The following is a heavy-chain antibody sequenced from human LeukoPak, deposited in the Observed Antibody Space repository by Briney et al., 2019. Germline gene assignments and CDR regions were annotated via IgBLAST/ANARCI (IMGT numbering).Heavy chain of an antibody. CDR2: ISGGGGGT. Sequence: GGSLRLSCATSGFTFSSYAMSWVRQAPGKGLEWVSGISGGGGGTYYADSVKGRFAISRDNSKNTLYLQMNSLRAEDTAVYYCAREGVGGSEGFDYWGQGTLVTVSS. J-gene: IGHJ4*02. CDR3: AREGVGGSEGFDY. D-gene: IGHD1-26*01. V-gene: IGHV3-23*01. CDR1: GFTFSSYA.